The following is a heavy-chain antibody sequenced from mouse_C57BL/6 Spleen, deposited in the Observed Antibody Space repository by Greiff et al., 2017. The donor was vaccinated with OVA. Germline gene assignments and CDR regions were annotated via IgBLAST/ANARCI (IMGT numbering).Heavy chain of an antibody. CDR3: ARSAGNYCDY. V-gene: IGHV1-26*01. D-gene: IGHD6-1*01. J-gene: IGHJ2*01. CDR2: INPNNGGT. Sequence: EVQLQQSGPELVKPGASVKISCKASGYTFTDYYMNWVKQSHGKSLEWIGDINPNNGGTSYNQKFKGKATLTVDKSSSTAYMELRSLTSEDSAVYYCARSAGNYCDYWGQGTTLTVSS. CDR1: GYTFTDYY.